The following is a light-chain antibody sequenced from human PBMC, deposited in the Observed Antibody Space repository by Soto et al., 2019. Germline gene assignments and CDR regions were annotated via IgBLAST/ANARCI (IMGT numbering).Light chain of an antibody. CDR1: RSINSNY. Sequence: EIVMTQSPGTLSLSPGEGATLSCRASRSINSNYLAWYQQKPGQAPSLLTYGASRRATDVPDRFSASGSGTDFALTISRLEPEDVVVYYCQQYISSPLTFGGGTKVEI. CDR3: QQYISSPLT. CDR2: GAS. J-gene: IGKJ4*01. V-gene: IGKV3-20*01.